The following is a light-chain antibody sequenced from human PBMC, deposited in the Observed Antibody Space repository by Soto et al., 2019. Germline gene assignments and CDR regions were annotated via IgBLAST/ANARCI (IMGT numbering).Light chain of an antibody. CDR3: QQYGSALTDR. V-gene: IGKV3-20*01. Sequence: ATRSLRSSQSVFGNLAWYQQKPGQAPRLLVFAASARAAGIQARFSGSGSGTDFTLTISRLEPEDFAVYYCQQYGSALTDRFG. J-gene: IGKJ2*01. CDR1: QSVFGN. CDR2: AAS.